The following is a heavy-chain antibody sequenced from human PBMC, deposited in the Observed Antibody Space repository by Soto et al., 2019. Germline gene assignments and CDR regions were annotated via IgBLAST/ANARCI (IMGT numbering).Heavy chain of an antibody. Sequence: SETLSLTCTVSGDSISSSSYYWGWIRQPPGKGLEWIGSIYHSGSTYYNPSLKSRVTISVDTSKNHFSLRVGSVTAADTAVYYCAREGGNWFDPWGQGTLVTV. CDR1: GDSISSSSYY. V-gene: IGHV4-39*02. CDR3: AREGGNWFDP. CDR2: IYHSGST. J-gene: IGHJ5*02.